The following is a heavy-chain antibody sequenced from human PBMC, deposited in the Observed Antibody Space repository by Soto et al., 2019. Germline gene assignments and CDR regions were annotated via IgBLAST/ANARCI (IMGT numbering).Heavy chain of an antibody. CDR3: ARGLLYYDILTGYLAPQYYFDY. D-gene: IGHD3-9*01. V-gene: IGHV4-34*01. CDR1: GGSFSGYY. Sequence: SETLSLTCAVYGGSFSGYYWSWIRQPPGKGLEWIGEINHSGSTNYNPSLKSRVTISVDTSKNQFSLKLSSVTAADTAVYYCARGLLYYDILTGYLAPQYYFDYWGQGTLVTVSS. J-gene: IGHJ4*02. CDR2: INHSGST.